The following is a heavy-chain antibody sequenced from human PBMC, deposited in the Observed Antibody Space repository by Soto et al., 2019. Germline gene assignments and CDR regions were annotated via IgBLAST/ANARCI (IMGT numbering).Heavy chain of an antibody. CDR3: ARDYYKYYDSSGYYRSPAY. J-gene: IGHJ4*02. V-gene: IGHV3-9*01. Sequence: GGSLRLSCAASGFTFDVYAMHWVRQAPGKGLEWVSGLSWNSGSIGYADSVKGRFTISRDNSKNSVFLQMNSLRAEDTAVYYCARDYYKYYDSSGYYRSPAYWGQGTLVTVPQ. CDR2: LSWNSGSI. CDR1: GFTFDVYA. D-gene: IGHD3-22*01.